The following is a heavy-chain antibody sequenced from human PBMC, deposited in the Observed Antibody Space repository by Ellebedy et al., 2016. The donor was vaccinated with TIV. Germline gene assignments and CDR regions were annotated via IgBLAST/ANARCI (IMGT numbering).Heavy chain of an antibody. CDR2: ISGSGEST. Sequence: PGGSLRLSCAASGFSFHTYSMNWVRQAPGKGLEWVAAISGSGESTYYAESAKGRFTIFRENSKNTLYLQMSSLRVEDTALYYCAKDISNRGYSYGRGGSDYWGQGTLVAVSS. J-gene: IGHJ4*02. CDR1: GFSFHTYS. V-gene: IGHV3-23*01. CDR3: AKDISNRGYSYGRGGSDY. D-gene: IGHD5-18*01.